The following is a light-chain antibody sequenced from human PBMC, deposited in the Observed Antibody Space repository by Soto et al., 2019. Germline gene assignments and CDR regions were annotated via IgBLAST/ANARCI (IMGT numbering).Light chain of an antibody. CDR3: QQYERSRSSFT. CDR2: GAS. V-gene: IGKV3-20*01. J-gene: IGKJ3*01. Sequence: EIVLTQSPGTLSLSPGERATLSCRASQSITDNYLAWYQHKPGQAPRLLIYGASSRATDLPDRFSGSGSGTDLTLTISRLEPEDFAVYYCQQYERSRSSFTFGPGTKVDIK. CDR1: QSITDNY.